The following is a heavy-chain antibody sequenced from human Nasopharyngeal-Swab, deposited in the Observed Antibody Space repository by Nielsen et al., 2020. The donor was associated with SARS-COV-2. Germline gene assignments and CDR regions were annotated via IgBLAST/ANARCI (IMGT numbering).Heavy chain of an antibody. CDR2: IYYTGST. J-gene: IGHJ4*02. Sequence: SETLSLTCTVSSDSISRYYWSWFRQPPGKGLEWIWYIYYTGSTNYNPSLRSRVTISIDTSKKHFYLELTSLTAADTAVYYCAIMVYADYWGQGILVTVSS. D-gene: IGHD2-8*01. CDR3: AIMVYADY. CDR1: SDSISRYY. V-gene: IGHV4-59*01.